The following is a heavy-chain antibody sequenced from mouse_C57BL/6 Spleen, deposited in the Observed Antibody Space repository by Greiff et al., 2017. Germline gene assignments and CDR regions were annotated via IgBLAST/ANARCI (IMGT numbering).Heavy chain of an antibody. CDR1: GFTFSDYY. V-gene: IGHV5-12*01. CDR3: ARHVGDTYWCFDV. Sequence: EVKLMESGGGLVQPGGSLKLSCAASGFTFSDYYMYWVRQTPEKRLEWVAYISNGGGSTYYPDTVKGRFTISRDNAKNTLYLQMSRLKSEDTAMYYCARHVGDTYWCFDVCGTGTPVTVSS. D-gene: IGHD3-3*01. J-gene: IGHJ1*03. CDR2: ISNGGGST.